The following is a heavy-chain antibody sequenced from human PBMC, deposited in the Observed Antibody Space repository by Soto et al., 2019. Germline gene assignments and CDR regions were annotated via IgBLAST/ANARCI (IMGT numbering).Heavy chain of an antibody. V-gene: IGHV3-30*18. D-gene: IGHD3-10*01. CDR2: ISYDGSNK. CDR1: GFTFSSYG. Sequence: QVQLVESGGGVVQPGRSLRLSCAASGFTFSSYGMHWVRQAPGKGLEWMAVISYDGSNKYYADSVKGRFTISRDNSKNTLYLQMNSLRAEDTAVYYCAKDLFGGGPAIIAYFDYWGQGTLVTVSS. CDR3: AKDLFGGGPAIIAYFDY. J-gene: IGHJ4*02.